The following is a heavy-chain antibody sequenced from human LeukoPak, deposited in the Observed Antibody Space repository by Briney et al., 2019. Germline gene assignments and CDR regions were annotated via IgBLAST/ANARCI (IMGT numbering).Heavy chain of an antibody. J-gene: IGHJ4*02. D-gene: IGHD6-19*01. CDR3: ARRTTVAGFDY. CDR2: IYYSGST. V-gene: IGHV4-59*08. Sequence: KPSETLSLTCTVSGGSISSYYWSWIRQPPGKGLEWIGYIYYSGSTNYNPSIKSRVTISVDTSKNQFTLKLSSVTAADTAVYYCARRTTVAGFDYWGQGTLVTVSS. CDR1: GGSISSYY.